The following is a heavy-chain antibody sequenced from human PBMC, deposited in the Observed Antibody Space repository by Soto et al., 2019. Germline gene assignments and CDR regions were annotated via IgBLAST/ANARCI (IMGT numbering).Heavy chain of an antibody. Sequence: GGSLRLSCAASGFTFSDYYMSWIRQAPGKGLEWVSYISSSSSYTNYADSVKGRFTISRDNAKNSLYLQMNSLRAEDTAVYYCARPYSSGWYPDAFDIWGQGTMVTVSS. J-gene: IGHJ3*02. CDR1: GFTFSDYY. CDR2: ISSSSSYT. V-gene: IGHV3-11*06. CDR3: ARPYSSGWYPDAFDI. D-gene: IGHD6-19*01.